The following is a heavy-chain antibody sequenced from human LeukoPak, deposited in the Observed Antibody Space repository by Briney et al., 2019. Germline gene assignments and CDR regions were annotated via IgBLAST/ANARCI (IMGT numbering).Heavy chain of an antibody. V-gene: IGHV3-21*01. CDR3: ARDLSLAAPGGFDY. D-gene: IGHD6-6*01. Sequence: GGSLRLSYAASGFTFRSYSMNWVRQAPGKGLEWVSTISSSSTYIYYADSVKGRFTTSGDNAENSVYLQMDSLRGDDTAVYYCARDLSLAAPGGFDYWGQGTLVTVSS. CDR1: GFTFRSYS. CDR2: ISSSSTYI. J-gene: IGHJ4*02.